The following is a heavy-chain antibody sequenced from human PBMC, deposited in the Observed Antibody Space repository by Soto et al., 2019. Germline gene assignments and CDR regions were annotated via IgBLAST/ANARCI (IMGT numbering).Heavy chain of an antibody. J-gene: IGHJ6*02. CDR2: IYYRGST. CDR3: ARDVHCSGGSCPSPSYYYYYGMDV. CDR1: GGSISSGDYY. V-gene: IGHV4-31*03. Sequence: SETLSLTCTVSGGSISSGDYYWSWIRQHPGKGLEWIGYIYYRGSTYYNPSLKSRVTISVDTSKNHFSLKLSSVTAADTAVYYCARDVHCSGGSCPSPSYYYYYGMDVWGQGTTVTVSS. D-gene: IGHD2-15*01.